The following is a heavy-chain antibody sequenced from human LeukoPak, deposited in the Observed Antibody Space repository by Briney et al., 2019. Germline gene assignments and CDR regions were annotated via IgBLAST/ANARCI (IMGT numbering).Heavy chain of an antibody. Sequence: GSLRLSCAASGFTFSSYALHWVRQAPGKGLEWVAVISYDGSHKYYADSVKGRFTISRDNSKNTLYLQMNSLRPEDTALYYCARGSYGSGTEQYYFDNWGQGALVTVSS. CDR1: GFTFSSYA. V-gene: IGHV3-30*04. CDR3: ARGSYGSGTEQYYFDN. CDR2: ISYDGSHK. D-gene: IGHD3-10*01. J-gene: IGHJ4*02.